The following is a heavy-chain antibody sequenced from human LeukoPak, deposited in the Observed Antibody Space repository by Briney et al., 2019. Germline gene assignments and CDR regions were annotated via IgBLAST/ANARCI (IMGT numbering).Heavy chain of an antibody. CDR2: VSGSGGST. Sequence: GGSLRLSCAASGFTFSSYAMSWVRQAPGKGLEWVSTVSGSGGSTYYADSVKGRFTISRDNSKNTLYLQMNSLRAEDTAVYYCAKDPVRSGSPYYFDYGGQGTLVTVSS. CDR1: GFTFSSYA. CDR3: AKDPVRSGSPYYFDY. V-gene: IGHV3-23*01. D-gene: IGHD6-19*01. J-gene: IGHJ4*02.